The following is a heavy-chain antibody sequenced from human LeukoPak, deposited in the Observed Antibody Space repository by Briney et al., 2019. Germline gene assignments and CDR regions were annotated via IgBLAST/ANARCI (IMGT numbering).Heavy chain of an antibody. CDR2: IRSKAYGGTT. CDR1: GFTFGDYA. D-gene: IGHD5-12*01. V-gene: IGHV3-49*04. J-gene: IGHJ4*02. Sequence: PGGSLRLSCTASGFTFGDYAMSWVRQAPGKGLEWVGFIRSKAYGGTTEYAASVKGRFTISRDDSKSIAYLQMNSLKTEDTAVYYCTRNIGLNAYWGQGTLVTVSS. CDR3: TRNIGLNAY.